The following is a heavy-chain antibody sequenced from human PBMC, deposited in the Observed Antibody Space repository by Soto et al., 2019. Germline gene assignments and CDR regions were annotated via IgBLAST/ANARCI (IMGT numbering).Heavy chain of an antibody. Sequence: PGGSLRLSCAASGFTVSSYEMHWVRQGPGKGLEWVSRINIGGDTFYSGSVKGRFTVSRENARNAAHLQMDSLRVGDTAVYYCVRGQMRSSSGHTWFDTWGQGVLVTVSS. J-gene: IGHJ5*02. V-gene: IGHV3-13*01. CDR3: VRGQMRSSSGHTWFDT. D-gene: IGHD6-6*01. CDR1: GFTVSSYE. CDR2: INIGGDT.